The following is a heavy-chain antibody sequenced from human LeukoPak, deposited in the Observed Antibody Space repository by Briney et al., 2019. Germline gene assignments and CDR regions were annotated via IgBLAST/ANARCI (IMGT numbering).Heavy chain of an antibody. D-gene: IGHD1-14*01. Sequence: SETLSLTCTASGCSISSYYWSWIRQPPGKGLEWIGYIYYSGSTNYNPSLKSRVTISVDTSKMQFSLKLRSVTAADAAVYDCARSGTLRYYFDYWGQGTLVTVSS. CDR3: ARSGTLRYYFDY. CDR2: IYYSGST. J-gene: IGHJ4*02. V-gene: IGHV4-59*01. CDR1: GCSISSYY.